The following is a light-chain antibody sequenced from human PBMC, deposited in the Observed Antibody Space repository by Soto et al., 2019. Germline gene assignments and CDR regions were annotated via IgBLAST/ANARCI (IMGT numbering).Light chain of an antibody. J-gene: IGKJ1*01. CDR2: AAS. CDR3: HQLNSYPQT. V-gene: IGKV1-9*01. CDR1: QGINNY. Sequence: DIQLTQSPSFLSASVGDRVTITCRSSQGINNYLAWYQQKPGKAPNLLIYAASTLQSGVPSRFSGSGSGTEFTLTISSLRPEDFATYYCHQLNSYPQTFGQGTKVDNK.